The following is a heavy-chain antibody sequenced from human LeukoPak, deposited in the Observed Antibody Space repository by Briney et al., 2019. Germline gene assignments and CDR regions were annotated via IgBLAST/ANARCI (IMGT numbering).Heavy chain of an antibody. D-gene: IGHD3-22*01. V-gene: IGHV3-9*01. Sequence: GRSLRLSCAASGFTFDDYAMHWVRQAPGKGLEWVSGISWNSGSIGYADSVKGRFIISRDNAKNSLYLQMNSLRAEDTALYYCAKDKNDSSGYSRTDYWGQGTLVTVSS. J-gene: IGHJ4*02. CDR2: ISWNSGSI. CDR1: GFTFDDYA. CDR3: AKDKNDSSGYSRTDY.